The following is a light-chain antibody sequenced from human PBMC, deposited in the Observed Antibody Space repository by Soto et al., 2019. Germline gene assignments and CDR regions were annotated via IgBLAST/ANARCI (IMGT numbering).Light chain of an antibody. V-gene: IGKV1-5*03. Sequence: DIQMTQSPSSLSASVGDRFTITCRASQSISSYLNWYQQKPWKAPKLLIYKASTLKSGVPSRFSGSGSGTEFTLTISSLQSDDFATYFCQHYNSYSEAFGQGTKVDI. CDR1: QSISSY. J-gene: IGKJ1*01. CDR2: KAS. CDR3: QHYNSYSEA.